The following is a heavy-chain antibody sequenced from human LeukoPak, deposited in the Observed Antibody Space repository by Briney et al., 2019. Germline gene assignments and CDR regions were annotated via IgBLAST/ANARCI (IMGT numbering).Heavy chain of an antibody. V-gene: IGHV1-3*01. CDR3: ASAGGNGDSKAAYDAFDI. CDR2: INAGNGNT. D-gene: IGHD4-17*01. Sequence: GASVKVSCKASGYTFTSYAMHWVRQAPGQRLEWMGWINAGNGNTKYSQKFQGRVTITRDTSASTAYMELSSLRSEDTAVYYCASAGGNGDSKAAYDAFDIWGQGTMVTVSS. J-gene: IGHJ3*02. CDR1: GYTFTSYA.